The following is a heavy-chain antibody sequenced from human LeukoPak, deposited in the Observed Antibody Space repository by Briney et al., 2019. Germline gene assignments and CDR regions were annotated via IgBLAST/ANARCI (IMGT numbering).Heavy chain of an antibody. CDR3: VKDWRISETSIWLDP. CDR2: ISSNGGST. CDR1: GFTFSRYS. V-gene: IGHV3-64D*06. Sequence: GGSLRLSCSVSGFTFSRYSMHWVRQAPGKGLEYLSGISSNGGSTYHADSVKGRFTVSRDNSKNTLYLQMSSLSAEDTAIYYCVKDWRISETSIWLDPWGQGTLVTVSS. D-gene: IGHD6-13*01. J-gene: IGHJ5*02.